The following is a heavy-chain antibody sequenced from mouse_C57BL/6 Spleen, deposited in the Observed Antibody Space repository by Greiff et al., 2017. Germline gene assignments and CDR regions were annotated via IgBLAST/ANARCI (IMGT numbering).Heavy chain of an antibody. J-gene: IGHJ4*01. V-gene: IGHV1-81*01. CDR3: ARGDYDGSSSYYYAMDY. D-gene: IGHD1-1*01. CDR2: IYPRSGNT. Sequence: VQLQQSGAELARPGASVKLSCKASGYTFTSYGISWVKQRTGQGLEWIGEIYPRSGNTYYNEKFKGKATLTADKSSSTAYMELRSLTSEDSAVYFCARGDYDGSSSYYYAMDYWGQGTSVTVSS. CDR1: GYTFTSYG.